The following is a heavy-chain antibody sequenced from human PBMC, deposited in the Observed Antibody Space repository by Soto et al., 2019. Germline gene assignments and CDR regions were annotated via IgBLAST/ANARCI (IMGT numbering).Heavy chain of an antibody. CDR3: AKRVARPYFFDY. D-gene: IGHD5-12*01. Sequence: GGSLSLSCAASGFTFSNFAMSWVRQAPGKGLEWVSSISTSGGTYYADSVKGRFTISRDNSKNTVHLQMNSLRAEDTAVYYRAKRVARPYFFDYWGQGTRVTVSS. CDR1: GFTFSNFA. J-gene: IGHJ4*02. V-gene: IGHV3-23*01. CDR2: ISTSGGT.